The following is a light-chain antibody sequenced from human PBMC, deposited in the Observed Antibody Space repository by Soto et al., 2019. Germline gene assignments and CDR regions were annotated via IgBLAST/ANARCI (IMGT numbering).Light chain of an antibody. CDR1: SSDIGGYEF. J-gene: IGLJ6*01. CDR3: SSYTSTSILV. Sequence: QPVLTQPASVSGSPGQSITISCTGSSSDIGGYEFVSWYQQHPGQVPKLIIYEVHNRPSGVSDRFSGSKSGNTASLTISALQEEDEADFYCSSYTSTSILVFGGGTKVTVL. CDR2: EVH. V-gene: IGLV2-14*01.